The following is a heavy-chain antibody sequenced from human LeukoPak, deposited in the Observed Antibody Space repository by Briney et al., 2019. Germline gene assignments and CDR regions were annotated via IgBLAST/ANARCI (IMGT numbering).Heavy chain of an antibody. D-gene: IGHD6-6*01. V-gene: IGHV3-7*01. CDR1: GFTFSTYW. CDR3: ARDNVRLFDY. J-gene: IGHJ4*02. Sequence: GGSLRLSCAVSGFTFSTYWMSWLRQAPGKGLEWVANIKLDGSEKYYVDSVKGRFTISRDYSKNSLYLQMNSLRAEDTAVYYCARDNVRLFDYWGRGTLVTVSS. CDR2: IKLDGSEK.